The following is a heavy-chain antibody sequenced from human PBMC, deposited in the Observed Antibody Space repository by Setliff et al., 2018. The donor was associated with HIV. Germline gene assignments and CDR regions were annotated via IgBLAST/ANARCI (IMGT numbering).Heavy chain of an antibody. J-gene: IGHJ3*02. CDR3: ARVVRPSSRYPYDAFDI. V-gene: IGHV1-8*02. CDR1: GYTFTSYD. Sequence: ASVKVSCKASGYTFTSYDINWVRQATGQGLEWMGWMNPNSGNTGYAQKFQGRVTMTRNTSISTAYMELSSLRSEDTAVYYCARVVRPSSRYPYDAFDIWGQGTMVTVSS. CDR2: MNPNSGNT. D-gene: IGHD6-13*01.